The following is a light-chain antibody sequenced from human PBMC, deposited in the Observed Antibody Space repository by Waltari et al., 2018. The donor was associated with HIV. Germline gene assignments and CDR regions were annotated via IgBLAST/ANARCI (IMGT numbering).Light chain of an antibody. CDR1: SSDVGGYNY. Sequence: QSALTQPASVSGSPGQSITISCTGTSSDVGGYNYVSLYQQHPGKVPKLLIYEVTNRPSGVSHRFSASKSGNKASLTISGLQAEDEADYYCSSATSRKLYVFGTGTKVTVL. CDR3: SSATSRKLYV. CDR2: EVT. J-gene: IGLJ1*01. V-gene: IGLV2-14*01.